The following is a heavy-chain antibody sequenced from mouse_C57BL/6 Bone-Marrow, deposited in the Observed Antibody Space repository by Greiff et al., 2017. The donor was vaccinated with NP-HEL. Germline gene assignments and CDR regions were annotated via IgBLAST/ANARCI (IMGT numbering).Heavy chain of an antibody. CDR3: ARHWDFDY. CDR2: ISNGGGST. Sequence: EVQGVESGGGLVQPGGSLKLSCAASGFTFSDYYMYWVRQTPEKRLEWVAYISNGGGSTYYPDTVQGRFTISRDNAKNTLYLQMSRLKSEATAMYYCARHWDFDYWGQGTTLTVSS. CDR1: GFTFSDYY. D-gene: IGHD4-1*01. J-gene: IGHJ2*01. V-gene: IGHV5-12*01.